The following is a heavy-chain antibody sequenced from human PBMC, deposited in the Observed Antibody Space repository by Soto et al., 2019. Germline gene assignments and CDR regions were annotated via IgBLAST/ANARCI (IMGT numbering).Heavy chain of an antibody. Sequence: GSPRLSCSAPGFTFSSYWKSWVRQAPGEGLDWVANTKQDGSEKYYVDSVKGRFTISRDNAKNSLYLQMNSLRAEDTAVYYCARDAPLYCSGGSCYHWFDPWGQGTLVTVSS. D-gene: IGHD2-15*01. CDR2: TKQDGSEK. J-gene: IGHJ5*02. V-gene: IGHV3-7*05. CDR3: ARDAPLYCSGGSCYHWFDP. CDR1: GFTFSSYW.